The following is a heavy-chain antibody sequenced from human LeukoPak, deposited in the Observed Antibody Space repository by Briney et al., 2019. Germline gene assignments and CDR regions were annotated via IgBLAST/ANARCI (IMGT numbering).Heavy chain of an antibody. CDR1: GFTFSSYS. V-gene: IGHV3-21*04. D-gene: IGHD3-10*01. Sequence: GGSLRLSCAASGFTFSSYSMNWVRQAPGKGLEWVSSISSSSSYIYYADSVKGRFTISRDNSKNTLYLQMNSLRAEDTAVYYCAREVVHGSGSYYTGGFDYWGQGTLVTVSS. J-gene: IGHJ4*02. CDR3: AREVVHGSGSYYTGGFDY. CDR2: ISSSSSYI.